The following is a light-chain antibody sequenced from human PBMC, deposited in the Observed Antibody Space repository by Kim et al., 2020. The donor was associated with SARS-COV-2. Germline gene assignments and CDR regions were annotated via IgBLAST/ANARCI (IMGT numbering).Light chain of an antibody. V-gene: IGKV1-5*01. Sequence: SASEGDTVTCPGRQSQNTYLWLAEHQSKPGNDPQLLIDDAFSCGGGLPFRFSGCGSGTEFTLSISSLQHDDSASYYYKHYTRYWTFGQGTKVDIK. CDR1: QNTYLW. J-gene: IGKJ1*01. CDR3: KHYTRYWT. CDR2: DAF.